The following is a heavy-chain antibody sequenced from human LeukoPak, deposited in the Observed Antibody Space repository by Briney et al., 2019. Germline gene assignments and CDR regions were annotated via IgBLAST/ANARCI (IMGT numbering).Heavy chain of an antibody. CDR1: GFTFSSYG. CDR3: AKSSQYYYDSSVDY. V-gene: IGHV3-30*18. J-gene: IGHJ4*02. CDR2: ISYDGSNK. D-gene: IGHD3-22*01. Sequence: PGRSLRLSCAASGFTFSSYGMHWVRQAPGKGLEWVAVISYDGSNKYYADSVKGRFTISRDNSKNTLYLQMNSLRAEDTAVYYCAKSSQYYYDSSVDYWGQGTLVTVSS.